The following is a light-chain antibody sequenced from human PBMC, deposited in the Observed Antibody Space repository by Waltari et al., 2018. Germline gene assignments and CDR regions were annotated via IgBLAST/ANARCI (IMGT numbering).Light chain of an antibody. J-gene: IGKJ1*01. V-gene: IGKV3-20*01. Sequence: EIVLTQSPGTLSLSPGERATISCRASQSIGKYLVWYQQKPGQAPRLLISAASSRATGVPDRFSGSGSGTDFSLTISRLEPEDFAVYYCQNHERLPATFGQGTKVEIK. CDR3: QNHERLPAT. CDR2: AAS. CDR1: QSIGKY.